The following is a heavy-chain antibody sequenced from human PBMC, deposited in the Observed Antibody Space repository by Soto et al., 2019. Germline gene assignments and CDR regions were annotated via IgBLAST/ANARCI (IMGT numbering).Heavy chain of an antibody. D-gene: IGHD6-19*01. V-gene: IGHV3-23*01. CDR1: GFTFSSYA. CDR3: AKRGTVARGIAVAGGAFDI. Sequence: EVQLLESGGGLVQPGGSLRLSCAASGFTFSSYAVSWVRQAPGKGLEWVSAISGSGGSTYYADSVKGRFTISRDNSKNTLYLQMNSLRADDTAVYYCAKRGTVARGIAVAGGAFDIWGQGTMVTVSS. J-gene: IGHJ3*02. CDR2: ISGSGGST.